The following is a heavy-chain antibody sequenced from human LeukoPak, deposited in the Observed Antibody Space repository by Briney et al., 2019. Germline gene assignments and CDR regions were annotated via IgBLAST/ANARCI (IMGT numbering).Heavy chain of an antibody. J-gene: IGHJ5*02. V-gene: IGHV1-3*01. D-gene: IGHD6-13*01. CDR3: ARGPGYSRRLSRNWFDP. CDR2: INAGNGNT. Sequence: ASVKVSCKASGYTFTSYAMHWVRQAPGQRLEWMGWINAGNGNTKYSQKFQGRVTITRDTSASTAYMELSSLRSEDTAVYYCARGPGYSRRLSRNWFDPWGQGTLVTVSS. CDR1: GYTFTSYA.